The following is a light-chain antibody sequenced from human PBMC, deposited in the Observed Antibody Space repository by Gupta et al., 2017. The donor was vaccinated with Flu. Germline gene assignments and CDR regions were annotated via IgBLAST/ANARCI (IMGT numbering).Light chain of an antibody. CDR2: GAS. CDR1: QSVSSS. V-gene: IGKV3-15*01. J-gene: IGKJ3*01. CDR3: QQYNNWPPFT. Sequence: EIVMTQSPATLSLSPGERATLSCRASQSVSSSLARYQQKPGQAPRLLIYGASTRATGIPARFSGSGSGTEFTLTISSRQSEDFAVYYCQQYNNWPPFTFGHGTKVEFK.